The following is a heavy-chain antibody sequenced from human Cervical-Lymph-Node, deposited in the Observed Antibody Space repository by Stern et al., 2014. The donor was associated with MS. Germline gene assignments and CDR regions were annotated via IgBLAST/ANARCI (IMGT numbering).Heavy chain of an antibody. CDR2: IHYRGST. D-gene: IGHD3-16*01. Sequence: QVQLQESGPGLAKPSQTLSLTCTVSGGSISNTGYYWIWIRQQPGKGLEWIGYIHYRGSTYYNPSLKSRGTISVDTSKNQFSLNLTSVTAAYTALYYCARSDRLWGSFDYWGQGSLVTVSS. CDR1: GGSISNTGYY. CDR3: ARSDRLWGSFDY. J-gene: IGHJ4*02. V-gene: IGHV4-31*03.